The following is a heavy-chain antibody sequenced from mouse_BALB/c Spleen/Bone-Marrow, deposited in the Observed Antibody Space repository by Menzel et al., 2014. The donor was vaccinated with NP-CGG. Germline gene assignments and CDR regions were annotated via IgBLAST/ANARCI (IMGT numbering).Heavy chain of an antibody. CDR1: GFTFSSYY. J-gene: IGHJ2*01. CDR2: INSNGGSA. Sequence: DVKLVESGGGLVKLGGSLKLSCAASGFTFSSYYMSWVRQTPEKRLELVAAINSNGGSAYYPDTVKGRFTIPRDNAKNTLFLQMSSLKSEDTALYYCARHGGFGNYFDYWGQGTTLTVSS. V-gene: IGHV5-6-2*01. D-gene: IGHD1-1*02. CDR3: ARHGGFGNYFDY.